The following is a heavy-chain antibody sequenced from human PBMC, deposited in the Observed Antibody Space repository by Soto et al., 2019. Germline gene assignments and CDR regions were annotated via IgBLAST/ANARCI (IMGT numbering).Heavy chain of an antibody. V-gene: IGHV4-4*07. CDR1: GGSISSYY. D-gene: IGHD2-2*01. CDR3: ARGNCSSPNCYSFSGYYGTDV. Sequence: PSETLSLTCTVSGGSISSYYWSWIRQPAGKGLEWIGRIYTSGSTNYNPSLKSRVTMSLDTSKNQFSLKLTSVTAADTALYYCARGNCSSPNCYSFSGYYGTDV. J-gene: IGHJ6*01. CDR2: IYTSGST.